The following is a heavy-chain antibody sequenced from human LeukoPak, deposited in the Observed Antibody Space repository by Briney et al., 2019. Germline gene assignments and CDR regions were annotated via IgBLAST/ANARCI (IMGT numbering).Heavy chain of an antibody. D-gene: IGHD1-7*01. J-gene: IGHJ5*02. CDR1: GGSFSGYY. V-gene: IGHV4-34*01. CDR3: ARDSGTTGEVKFDP. CDR2: INHSGST. Sequence: IPSETLSLTCAVYGGSFSGYYWSWIRQPPGKGLEWIGEINHSGSTNYNPSLKSRVTISVDTSKNQFSLKLSSVTAADTAVYYCARDSGTTGEVKFDPWGQGTLVTVSS.